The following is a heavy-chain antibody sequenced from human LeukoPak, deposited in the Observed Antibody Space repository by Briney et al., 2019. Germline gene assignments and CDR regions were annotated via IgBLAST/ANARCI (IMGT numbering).Heavy chain of an antibody. CDR3: ARGGSYLSAFDI. J-gene: IGHJ3*02. Sequence: PGGSLRLSCAASGVTVSSNYMSWVRQAPGKGLEWLSVIYSGGSTYYADSVKGRFTISRDNSKNTLYLQMNSLRAEDTAVYYCARGGSYLSAFDIWGQGTMVTVSS. CDR1: GVTVSSNY. CDR2: IYSGGST. V-gene: IGHV3-53*01. D-gene: IGHD1-26*01.